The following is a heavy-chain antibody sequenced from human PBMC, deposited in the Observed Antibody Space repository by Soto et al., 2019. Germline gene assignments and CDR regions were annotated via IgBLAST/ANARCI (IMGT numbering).Heavy chain of an antibody. V-gene: IGHV2-5*02. CDR3: AYVPCSGGNCFWFHYRGMDV. CDR1: GFSLSTSGVG. CDR2: IYWDDDK. J-gene: IGHJ6*02. D-gene: IGHD2-15*01. Sequence: QITLKESGPTLVKPTQTLTLTCTFSGFSLSTSGVGVAWIRQPPGKALEWLALIYWDDDKRYRPSLESRLTITKDTSKNQVMLTMTNMDPVDTATYYCAYVPCSGGNCFWFHYRGMDVWGQGTTVTVSS.